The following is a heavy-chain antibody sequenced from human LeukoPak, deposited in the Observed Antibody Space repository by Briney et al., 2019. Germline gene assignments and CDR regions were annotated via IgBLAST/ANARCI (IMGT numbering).Heavy chain of an antibody. CDR1: GFTFSSYA. J-gene: IGHJ4*02. V-gene: IGHV3-23*01. D-gene: IGHD6-13*01. CDR3: AKYIAAGVPSFDY. CDR2: VSGSGGNT. Sequence: PGGSLRLSCAASGFTFSSYAMSWVRQAPGKGLEWVSAVSGSGGNTYHADSVKGRFTISRDNSKNTLYLQMNSLRAEDTAVYYCAKYIAAGVPSFDYWGQGTLVTVSS.